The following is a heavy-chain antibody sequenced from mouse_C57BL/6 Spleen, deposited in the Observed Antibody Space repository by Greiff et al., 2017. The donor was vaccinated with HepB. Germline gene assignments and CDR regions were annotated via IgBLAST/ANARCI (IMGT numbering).Heavy chain of an antibody. CDR1: GFNIKDYY. CDR2: IDPEDGDT. V-gene: IGHV14-1*01. J-gene: IGHJ2*01. CDR3: TAGVTTVVAGGDY. Sequence: VQLQQSGAELVRPGASVKLSCTASGFNIKDYYMHWVKQRPEQGLEWIGRIDPEDGDTEYAPKFQGKATMTADTSSNTAYLPLSSLTSEDTAVYYCTAGVTTVVAGGDYWGQGTTLTVSS. D-gene: IGHD1-1*01.